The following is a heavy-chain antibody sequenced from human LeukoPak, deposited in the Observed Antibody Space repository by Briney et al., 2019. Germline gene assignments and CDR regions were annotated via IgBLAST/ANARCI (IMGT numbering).Heavy chain of an antibody. D-gene: IGHD3-3*01. CDR1: GFTLSSHV. Sequence: PGGSLRLSCVASGFTLSSHVMHWVRQAPGKGLEWVALISSGGTTKYNADSVGGRFTISRDTSMDTLYLQMNSLRVDDTSVYYCARGILSPRSVAFDVWGQGTMVTVS. CDR2: ISSGGTTK. CDR3: ARGILSPRSVAFDV. V-gene: IGHV3-30-3*01. J-gene: IGHJ3*01.